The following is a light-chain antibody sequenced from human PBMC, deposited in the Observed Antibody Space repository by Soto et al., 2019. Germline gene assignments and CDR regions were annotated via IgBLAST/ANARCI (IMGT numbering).Light chain of an antibody. CDR1: QSVNSNY. V-gene: IGKV3-20*01. CDR2: GAS. J-gene: IGKJ2*01. Sequence: EVVLTQSPGTLSLSPGERATLSCRASQSVNSNYLAWYQQKPGQAPRLLIFGASSRATSIPDRFSGSGSGTDFTLSISRLEPEDFAVYCCQQYGSVPFTFGQGTKLEI. CDR3: QQYGSVPFT.